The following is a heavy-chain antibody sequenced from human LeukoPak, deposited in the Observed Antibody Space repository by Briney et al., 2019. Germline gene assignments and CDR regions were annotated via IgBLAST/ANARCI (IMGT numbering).Heavy chain of an antibody. V-gene: IGHV4-59*08. CDR1: GFTFSSYS. D-gene: IGHD3-22*01. J-gene: IGHJ5*02. CDR2: IYSSGST. Sequence: GSLRLSCAASGFTFSSYSMNWVRQAPGKGLEWIGLIYSSGSTIYNPSLKSRVTISVDTSKNQFSLKLGSVTAADTAVYYCARQRTDYYDSSGSWGQGTLVIVSS. CDR3: ARQRTDYYDSSGS.